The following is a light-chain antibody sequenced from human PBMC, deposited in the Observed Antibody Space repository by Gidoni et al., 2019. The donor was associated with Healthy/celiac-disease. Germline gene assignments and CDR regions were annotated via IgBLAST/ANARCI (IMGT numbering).Light chain of an antibody. V-gene: IGKV1-39*01. CDR2: AAS. J-gene: IGKJ2*01. Sequence: DIQMTQSPSSLSASVGDRVTITCRASQSMSSYLNWYQQKPGKAPKLLIYAASSLQSGVPSRFSGSGSGTDFTLTISSLQPEDFATYYCQQSYSPPQYTFXXXTKLEIK. CDR3: QQSYSPPQYT. CDR1: QSMSSY.